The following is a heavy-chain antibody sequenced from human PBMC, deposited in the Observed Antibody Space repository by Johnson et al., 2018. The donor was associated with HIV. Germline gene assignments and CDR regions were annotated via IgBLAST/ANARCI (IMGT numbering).Heavy chain of an antibody. V-gene: IGHV3-15*01. D-gene: IGHD6-19*01. J-gene: IGHJ3*02. CDR3: TTPRSRLWSSSGWDYDAFDI. CDR2: VKSKTDGGTT. CDR1: GFTFSSYG. Sequence: VQLVESGGGVVQPGRSLRLSCAASGFTFSSYGMHWVRQAPGKGLEWVGRVKSKTDGGTTDYATPVKGRFAISRDDSKNTLYLQMNSLKTEDTAVYYCTTPRSRLWSSSGWDYDAFDIWGQGTMVKVYS.